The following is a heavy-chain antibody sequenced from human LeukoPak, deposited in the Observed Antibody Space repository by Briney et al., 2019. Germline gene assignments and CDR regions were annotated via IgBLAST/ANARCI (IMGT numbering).Heavy chain of an antibody. J-gene: IGHJ6*02. CDR3: ARLYSGSRYYHYYYGMDV. Sequence: GESLKISCKGSGSSFTSYWIGWVRQIPGKGLEWMGTLYPCDSDTRYNPSFQGQVTISADKSISTAYLQWSRLKASDTAMYYCARLYSGSRYYHYYYGMDVWGQGTTVTVSS. CDR2: LYPCDSDT. D-gene: IGHD1-26*01. V-gene: IGHV5-51*01. CDR1: GSSFTSYW.